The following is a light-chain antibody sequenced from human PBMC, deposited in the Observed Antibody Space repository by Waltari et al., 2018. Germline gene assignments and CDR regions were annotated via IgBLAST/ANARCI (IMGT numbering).Light chain of an antibody. J-gene: IGLJ2*01. Sequence: QSALTQPASVSGSPGQSITTSCTETRSDVGGYNIFSWYQQHPGKDPKLIIYEGDRRPSGVSNRFSGSRSGNTASLTISGLQAEDEADYYCCSYAGSSTVVFGGGTKLTVL. V-gene: IGLV2-23*01. CDR2: EGD. CDR3: CSYAGSSTVV. CDR1: RSDVGGYNI.